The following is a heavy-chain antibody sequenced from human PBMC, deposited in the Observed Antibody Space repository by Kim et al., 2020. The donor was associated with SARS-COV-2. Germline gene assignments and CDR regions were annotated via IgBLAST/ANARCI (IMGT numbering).Heavy chain of an antibody. Sequence: SVEGRCTNCRDNSKNKLYLQMNSLRAEDTAVYYCAKARVTIFGVVPSIDYWGQGTLVTVSS. V-gene: IGHV3-23*01. J-gene: IGHJ4*02. D-gene: IGHD3-3*01. CDR3: AKARVTIFGVVPSIDY.